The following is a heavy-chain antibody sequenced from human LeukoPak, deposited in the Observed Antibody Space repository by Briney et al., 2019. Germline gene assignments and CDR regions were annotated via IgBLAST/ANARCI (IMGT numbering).Heavy chain of an antibody. D-gene: IGHD3-10*01. Sequence: ASVKVSCKASGYTFTSYDINWVRQATGQGLEWMGWMNPNSGNTGYAQKFQGRVTMTRNTSISTAYMELSSLRSEDTAVYYCARGPIGELLWFGESDYWGQGTLVTVSS. CDR1: GYTFTSYD. CDR3: ARGPIGELLWFGESDY. J-gene: IGHJ4*02. V-gene: IGHV1-8*01. CDR2: MNPNSGNT.